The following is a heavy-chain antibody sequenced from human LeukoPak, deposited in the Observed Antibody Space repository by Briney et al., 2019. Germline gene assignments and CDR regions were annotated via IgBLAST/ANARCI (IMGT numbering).Heavy chain of an antibody. CDR3: AREYYDFWSGYFSGYYYYGMDV. D-gene: IGHD3-3*01. J-gene: IGHJ6*02. CDR1: GYTFTSYG. CDR2: ISAYNGNT. Sequence: ASVNVSCKASGYTFTSYGISWVRPAPGQGLEWMGWISAYNGNTNYAQKLQGRVTMTTDTSTSTAYMELRSLRSDDTAVYYCAREYYDFWSGYFSGYYYYGMDVWGQGTTVTVSS. V-gene: IGHV1-18*01.